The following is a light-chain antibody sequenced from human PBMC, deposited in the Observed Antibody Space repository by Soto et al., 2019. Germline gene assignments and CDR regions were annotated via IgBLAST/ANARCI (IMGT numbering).Light chain of an antibody. CDR1: SSNIGSNY. CDR2: RNN. Sequence: QSVLTQPPSASGTPGQRVTISCSGSSSNIGSNYVYWYQQLPGTPPKLLIYRNNQRPSGVPDRFSGSKSGTSASLVISGLRSEDEADYYCAAWDDSLSGVVFGGGTKLTVL. J-gene: IGLJ2*01. CDR3: AAWDDSLSGVV. V-gene: IGLV1-47*01.